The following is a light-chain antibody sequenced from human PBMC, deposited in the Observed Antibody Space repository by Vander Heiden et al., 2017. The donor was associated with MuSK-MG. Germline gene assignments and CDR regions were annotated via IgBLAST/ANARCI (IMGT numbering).Light chain of an antibody. CDR2: KAS. Sequence: DIQMTQSPVTLSASIGDRVTITCRASQYINSWLSWYQQKPGNAPRLLIYKASVLENGVPSRFNGSASGTEFTLTIGGLQPEDFGTYFCQQYHRYPWTFGQGTKVEF. V-gene: IGKV1-5*03. CDR1: QYINSW. CDR3: QQYHRYPWT. J-gene: IGKJ1*01.